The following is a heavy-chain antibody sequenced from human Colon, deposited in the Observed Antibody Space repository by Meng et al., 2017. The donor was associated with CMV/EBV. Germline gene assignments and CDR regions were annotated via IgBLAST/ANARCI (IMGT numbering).Heavy chain of an antibody. J-gene: IGHJ3*02. CDR3: AREKRIAAVGTVAFDI. D-gene: IGHD6-13*01. CDR1: GFTFSSYH. V-gene: IGHV3-23*01. Sequence: GGSLRLSCAASGFTFSSYHMSWVRQAPRKGLEWVSAITISDGGTYYVDSVKGRYAISRDNSKNTLYLQMNSLRAEDTAVYYCAREKRIAAVGTVAFDIWGQGTVVTVSS. CDR2: ITISDGGT.